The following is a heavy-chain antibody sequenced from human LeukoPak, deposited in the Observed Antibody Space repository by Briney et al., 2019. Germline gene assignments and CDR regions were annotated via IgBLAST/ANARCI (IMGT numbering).Heavy chain of an antibody. V-gene: IGHV3-23*01. CDR2: IRGSGGST. CDR1: GFTFSSYA. Sequence: GGSLRLSCAASGFTFSSYAMSWVRQAPGKGREGVSAIRGSGGSTYSADSVKGRFTISRDNSKNTLYLQMNSLRAEDTAVYYCAKSEVLGLQLQSAFDIWGQGTMVTVSS. J-gene: IGHJ3*02. CDR3: AKSEVLGLQLQSAFDI. D-gene: IGHD5-24*01.